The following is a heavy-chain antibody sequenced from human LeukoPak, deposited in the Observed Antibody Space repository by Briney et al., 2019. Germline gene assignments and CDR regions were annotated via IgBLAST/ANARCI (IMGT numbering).Heavy chain of an antibody. V-gene: IGHV5-51*01. CDR2: IYPGDSDT. CDR1: GYSFTSYW. D-gene: IGHD6-19*01. J-gene: IGHJ5*02. Sequence: GESLKISCKGSGYSFTSYWIGWVRQMPGKGLEWMGIIYPGDSDTRYSPSFQGQVTISADKPISTAYLQWSSLKASDTAMYYCARLLSSSGWYWSWWFDPWGQGTLVTVSS. CDR3: ARLLSSSGWYWSWWFDP.